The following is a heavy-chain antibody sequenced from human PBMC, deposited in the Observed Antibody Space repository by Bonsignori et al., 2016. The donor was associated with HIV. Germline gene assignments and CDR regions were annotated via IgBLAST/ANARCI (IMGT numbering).Heavy chain of an antibody. D-gene: IGHD3-3*01. CDR3: ARFTPLIRFWSGYYPFDY. CDR1: GYTFTSYG. Sequence: ASVKVSCKASGYTFTSYGISWVRQAPGQGLEWMGWISAYNGNTNYAQKLQGRVTMTTDTSTSTAYMELRSLRSDDTAVYYCARFTPLIRFWSGYYPFDYWGQGTLVTVSS. J-gene: IGHJ4*02. CDR2: ISAYNGNT. V-gene: IGHV1-18*01.